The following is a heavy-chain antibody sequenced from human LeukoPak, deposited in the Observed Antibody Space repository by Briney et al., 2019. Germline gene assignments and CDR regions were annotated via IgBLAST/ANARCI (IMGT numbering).Heavy chain of an antibody. V-gene: IGHV3-7*03. CDR2: IKQDGREK. J-gene: IGHJ6*02. Sequence: GGSLRLSCAASGFTFSSYWMNWARQAPGKGLEWVANIKQDGREKYYVDSVKGRFTISRDNAKNSLSLQMDSLRAEDTAVYYCARDQMGPYYGMDVWGQGTTVTVSS. D-gene: IGHD5-24*01. CDR3: ARDQMGPYYGMDV. CDR1: GFTFSSYW.